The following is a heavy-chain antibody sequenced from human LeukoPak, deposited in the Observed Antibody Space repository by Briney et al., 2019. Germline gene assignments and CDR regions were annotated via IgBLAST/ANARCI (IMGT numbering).Heavy chain of an antibody. J-gene: IGHJ3*02. D-gene: IGHD4-17*01. CDR1: GGSISSSSYY. Sequence: SETLSLTCTVSGGSISSSSYYWGWIRQPPGKGLEWIGSIYYSGSTYYNPSLKSRVTISVDTSKNQFSLKLSSVTAADTAVYYCARARTTVFDIWGQGTMVTVSS. CDR2: IYYSGST. CDR3: ARARTTVFDI. V-gene: IGHV4-39*07.